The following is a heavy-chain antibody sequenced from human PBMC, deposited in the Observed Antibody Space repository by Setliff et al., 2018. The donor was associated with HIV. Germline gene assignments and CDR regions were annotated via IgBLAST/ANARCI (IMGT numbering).Heavy chain of an antibody. V-gene: IGHV1-18*04. D-gene: IGHD5-12*01. CDR3: ATTSGIVPTIEDY. CDR1: GYTFNNYY. J-gene: IGHJ4*02. Sequence: ASVKVSCKASGYTFNNYYMHWVRQAPGQGLEWMGWISAYNGYTNYAQKLQGRVTMTTDTSTTTAYMELRSLRSDDTAVYYCATTSGIVPTIEDYWGQGTLVTVSS. CDR2: ISAYNGYT.